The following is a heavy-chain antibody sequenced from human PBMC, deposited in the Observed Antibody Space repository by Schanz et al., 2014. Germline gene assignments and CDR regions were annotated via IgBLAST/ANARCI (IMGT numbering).Heavy chain of an antibody. D-gene: IGHD3-10*01. J-gene: IGHJ6*02. CDR3: ARDGGEVVRGVIEVVNHYYYGMDV. Sequence: QVQLVQSGAEVKKPGASVKVSCKASGYTFISYGIKWVRQAPGQGLEWMGIINLSGGSTNNAQKFQGRLTMTRDTSTSTVYMELSSLRSEDTAVYYCARDGGEVVRGVIEVVNHYYYGMDVWGQGTTVTVSS. CDR2: INLSGGST. V-gene: IGHV1-46*03. CDR1: GYTFISYG.